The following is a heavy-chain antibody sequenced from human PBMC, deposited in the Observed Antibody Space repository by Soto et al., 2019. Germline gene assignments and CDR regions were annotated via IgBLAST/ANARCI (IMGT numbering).Heavy chain of an antibody. CDR2: ISSSSSTI. J-gene: IGHJ6*02. CDR3: ARDPNYDFWSGYRNKEGTYGMDV. CDR1: GFTFSGYD. V-gene: IGHV3-48*03. D-gene: IGHD3-3*01. Sequence: GGSLRLSCAASGFTFSGYDMNWVRQAPGKGLEWISYISSSSSTIYYADSVKGRFTISRDNAQSSLYLQMNSLRVEDTAVYYCARDPNYDFWSGYRNKEGTYGMDVWGQGTTVTVS.